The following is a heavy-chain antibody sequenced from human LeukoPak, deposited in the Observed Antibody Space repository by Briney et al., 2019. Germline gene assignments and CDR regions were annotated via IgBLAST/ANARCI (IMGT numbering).Heavy chain of an antibody. J-gene: IGHJ5*02. CDR1: GGSISSSNW. CDR3: ARQDPGVLRYFDWLQFGPLQGHHNWFDP. CDR2: INHSGST. Sequence: HPSGTLSLTCAVSGGSISSSNWWSWVRQPPGKGLEWIGEINHSGSTNYNPSLKSRVTISVDTSKNQFSLKLSSVTAADTAVYYCARQDPGVLRYFDWLQFGPLQGHHNWFDPWGQGTLVTVSS. D-gene: IGHD3-9*01. V-gene: IGHV4-4*02.